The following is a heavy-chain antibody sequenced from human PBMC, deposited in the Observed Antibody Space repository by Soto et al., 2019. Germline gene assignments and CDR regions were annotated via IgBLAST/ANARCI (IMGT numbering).Heavy chain of an antibody. J-gene: IGHJ6*02. Sequence: SVKVSCKASGGTFSSYAISWVRQAPGQGLEWMGGIIPIFGTANYAQKFQGRVTVTADKSTSTAYMELSSLRSEDTAVYYCARHRGTTVTFYYYYGMDVWGQGTTVTAP. CDR2: IIPIFGTA. CDR1: GGTFSSYA. D-gene: IGHD4-4*01. V-gene: IGHV1-69*06. CDR3: ARHRGTTVTFYYYYGMDV.